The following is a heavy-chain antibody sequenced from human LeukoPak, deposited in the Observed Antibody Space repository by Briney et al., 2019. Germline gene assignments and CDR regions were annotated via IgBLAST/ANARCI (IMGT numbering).Heavy chain of an antibody. D-gene: IGHD2-2*01. Sequence: GGSLRLSCAASGFTFSSYAMSWVRQAPGKGLEWVSAISGSGGSTYYADSVKGQFTISRDNAKNSLYLQMNSLRAEDTALYYCARDQDCSSASCYDGPYYFDYWGQGTLVTVSS. CDR3: ARDQDCSSASCYDGPYYFDY. V-gene: IGHV3-23*01. J-gene: IGHJ4*02. CDR1: GFTFSSYA. CDR2: ISGSGGST.